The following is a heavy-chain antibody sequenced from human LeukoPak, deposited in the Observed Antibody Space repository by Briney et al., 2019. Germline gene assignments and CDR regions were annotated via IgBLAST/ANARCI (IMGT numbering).Heavy chain of an antibody. CDR1: GFTFSNAW. CDR3: TTDPEASAGYDYVPNQYYYYYMDV. J-gene: IGHJ6*03. CDR2: IKSKTDGGTT. Sequence: GGSLRLSCAASGFTFSNAWMSWVRQAPGKGLEWVGRIKSKTDGGTTDYAAPVKGRFTISRDDSKNTLYLQMNSLKTEDTAAYYCTTDPEASAGYDYVPNQYYYYYMDVWGKGTTVTVSS. D-gene: IGHD5-12*01. V-gene: IGHV3-15*01.